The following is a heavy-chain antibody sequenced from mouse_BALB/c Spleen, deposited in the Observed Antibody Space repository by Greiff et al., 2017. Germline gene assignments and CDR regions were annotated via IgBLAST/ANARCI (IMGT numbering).Heavy chain of an antibody. CDR3: ARQITPYFDY. J-gene: IGHJ2*01. CDR1: GFAFSSYD. CDR2: ISSGGGST. D-gene: IGHD2-4*01. V-gene: IGHV5-12-1*01. Sequence: EVMLVESGGGLVKPGGSLKLSCAASGFAFSSYDMSWVRQTPEKRLEWVAYISSGGGSTYYPDTVKGRFTISRDNAKNTLYLQMSSLKSEDTAMYYCARQITPYFDYWGQGTTLTVSS.